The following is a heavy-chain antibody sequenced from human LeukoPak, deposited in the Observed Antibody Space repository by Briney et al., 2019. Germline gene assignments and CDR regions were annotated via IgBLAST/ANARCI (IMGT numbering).Heavy chain of an antibody. J-gene: IGHJ4*02. CDR3: ARDLKISVSDAEKMNSGY. D-gene: IGHD6-19*01. Sequence: ASVKVSCKTSGYTFSHYVISWVRQAPGQGLEWMGRISPYNGNTKYAQKLQGRVTMTTDTSTSTAYMELRSLRSDDTAVYYCARDLKISVSDAEKMNSGYWGQGTLVTVAS. V-gene: IGHV1-18*01. CDR2: ISPYNGNT. CDR1: GYTFSHYV.